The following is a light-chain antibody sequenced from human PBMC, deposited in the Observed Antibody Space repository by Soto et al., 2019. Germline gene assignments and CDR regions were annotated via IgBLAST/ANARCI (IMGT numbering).Light chain of an antibody. Sequence: GMTQSPANLSVSPGEGVTLSCRASQNVATNLAWYQQKPGQAPRLLIYASSTRATGIPATFSGSGSGTQFSLTISSLQSEDSAVYYCQQYYQWGLSFGGGTKVET. J-gene: IGKJ4*01. CDR2: ASS. V-gene: IGKV3D-15*01. CDR1: QNVATN. CDR3: QQYYQWGLS.